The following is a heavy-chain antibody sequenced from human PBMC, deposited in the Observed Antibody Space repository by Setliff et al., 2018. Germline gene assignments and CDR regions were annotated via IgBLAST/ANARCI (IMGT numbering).Heavy chain of an antibody. V-gene: IGHV1-8*03. CDR2: MNPNSGHT. Sequence: ASVKVSGKASGYTFTSYDINWVRQATGQGLEWMGWMNPNSGHTGYAQKFQGRVTITRNTSISTTYMELSSLRSEDTAVYYCARGSRSGGKGGYNWFDPWGQGTLVTVSS. D-gene: IGHD2-15*01. J-gene: IGHJ5*02. CDR1: GYTFTSYD. CDR3: ARGSRSGGKGGYNWFDP.